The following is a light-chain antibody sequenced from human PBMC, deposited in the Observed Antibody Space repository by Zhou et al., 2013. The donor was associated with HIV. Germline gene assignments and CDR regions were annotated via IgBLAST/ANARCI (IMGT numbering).Light chain of an antibody. CDR1: QSIGRW. CDR3: QHYSTYPYT. J-gene: IGKJ2*01. Sequence: DIQLTQSPSTLSASVGDRVTITCRANQSIGRWLAWYQQKSGEAPKLLIFEASTLESGVSSRFSGRGSGTAFSLTISGLQPDDFATYYCQHYSTYPYTFGQGTDLANK. V-gene: IGKV1-5*03. CDR2: EAS.